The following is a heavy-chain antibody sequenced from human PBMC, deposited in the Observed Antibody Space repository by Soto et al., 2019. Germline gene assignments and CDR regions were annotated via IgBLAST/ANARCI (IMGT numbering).Heavy chain of an antibody. Sequence: SETQSLTYAVYDGYFSDYYCSWILQPPGKGLEWIGEINHSGSTNYNPSLKSRVTISVDTSKNQFSLKLSSVTAADTAVYYCARNSGRVSSSSVGAGYFDYWGQGTLVTVTS. CDR2: INHSGST. D-gene: IGHD6-6*01. CDR1: DGYFSDYY. V-gene: IGHV4-34*01. J-gene: IGHJ4*02. CDR3: ARNSGRVSSSSVGAGYFDY.